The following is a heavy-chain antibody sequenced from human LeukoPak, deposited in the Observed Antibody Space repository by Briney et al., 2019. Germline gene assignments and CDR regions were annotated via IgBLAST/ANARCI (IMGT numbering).Heavy chain of an antibody. D-gene: IGHD3-10*01. V-gene: IGHV1-58*02. CDR1: GFSFTRST. CDR2: IVVGSGNT. J-gene: IGHJ4*02. Sequence: SVKVSCKASGFSFTRSTMQWVRQARGQRFEWIGWIVVGSGNTNYAQKFQERVTITRDMSTTTAYMELSSLRSEDTAVYYCAAKFGDFDYWGQGTLVTVSS. CDR3: AAKFGDFDY.